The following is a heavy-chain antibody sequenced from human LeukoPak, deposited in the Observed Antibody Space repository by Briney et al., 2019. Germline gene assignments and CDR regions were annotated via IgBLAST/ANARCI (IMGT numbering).Heavy chain of an antibody. Sequence: SQTLSLTCTVSGGSISSGSYYWSWIRQPAGKGLEWIGRIYTSGSTNYNPSLKSRVTISVDTSKNQFSLKLSSVTAADTAVYYCARAPTSGSYPDHWGQGTLVTVSS. V-gene: IGHV4-61*02. D-gene: IGHD1-26*01. CDR1: GGSISSGSYY. CDR2: IYTSGST. CDR3: ARAPTSGSYPDH. J-gene: IGHJ5*02.